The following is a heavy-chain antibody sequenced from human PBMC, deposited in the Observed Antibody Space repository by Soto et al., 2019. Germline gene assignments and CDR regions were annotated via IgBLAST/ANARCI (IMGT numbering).Heavy chain of an antibody. CDR1: GGPFSGYY. CDR2: INHSGST. Sequence: PSETLSLTCAVYGGPFSGYYWSWIRQPPGKGLEWIGEINHSGSTNYNPSLKSRVTISVDTSMNQFSLKLSSVTAADTAVYYCARGRLGHFDWLPVSYWGQGTLVTVSS. J-gene: IGHJ4*02. D-gene: IGHD3-9*01. CDR3: ARGRLGHFDWLPVSY. V-gene: IGHV4-34*01.